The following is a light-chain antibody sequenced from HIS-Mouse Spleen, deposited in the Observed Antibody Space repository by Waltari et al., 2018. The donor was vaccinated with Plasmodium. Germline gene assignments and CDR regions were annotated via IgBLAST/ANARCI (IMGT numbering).Light chain of an antibody. CDR1: SSDVGGYNL. J-gene: IGLJ2*01. Sequence: QSALTQPPSASGSPGQSVTISCTGTSSDVGGYNLVSWYQQHPGKAPKHMIYEVSKRPSGFPDRFSGSKSGNTASLTVSGLQAEDEADYYCSSYAGSNNLVFGGGTKLTVL. CDR2: EVS. CDR3: SSYAGSNNLV. V-gene: IGLV2-8*01.